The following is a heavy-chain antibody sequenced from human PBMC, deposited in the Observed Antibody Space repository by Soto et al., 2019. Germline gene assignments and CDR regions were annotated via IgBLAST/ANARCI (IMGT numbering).Heavy chain of an antibody. J-gene: IGHJ3*02. CDR3: AKTTDGWFSAFEI. CDR1: GFTFGSYS. Sequence: PGGSLRLSCAASGFTFGSYSMNWVRQAPRKGLEWVSYISSSSSTIYYADSVKGRFIFSRDNAKNTMYLQMNSLGAEDTAVYFCAKTTDGWFSAFEIWGQGTVVTVSS. V-gene: IGHV3-48*01. CDR2: ISSSSSTI. D-gene: IGHD6-19*01.